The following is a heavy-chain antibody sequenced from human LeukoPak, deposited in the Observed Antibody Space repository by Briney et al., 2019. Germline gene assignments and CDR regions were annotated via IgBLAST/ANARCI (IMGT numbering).Heavy chain of an antibody. J-gene: IGHJ5*02. CDR3: ARDPSFLAVADQYNWFDP. D-gene: IGHD6-19*01. Sequence: ASVEVSCKASGYTFTSYYMHWVRQAPGQGLEWMGIINPSGGSTSYAQKFQGRVTMTRDTSTSTVYMELSSLRSEDTAVYYCARDPSFLAVADQYNWFDPWGQGTLVTVSS. CDR1: GYTFTSYY. V-gene: IGHV1-46*01. CDR2: INPSGGST.